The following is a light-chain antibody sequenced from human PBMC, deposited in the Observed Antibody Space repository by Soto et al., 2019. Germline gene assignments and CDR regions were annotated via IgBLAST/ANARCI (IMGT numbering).Light chain of an antibody. CDR1: QSISKY. CDR3: QQFGISPRT. Sequence: DIQMTQSPSSLSASVGDRVTLTCRASQSISKYLNWYQVKSGKGPKLLIYGTSTLQSGVPSRFSGSGSGTHFTLTISNLQPEDFAVYYCQQFGISPRTFGQGTKLE. CDR2: GTS. V-gene: IGKV1-39*01. J-gene: IGKJ2*01.